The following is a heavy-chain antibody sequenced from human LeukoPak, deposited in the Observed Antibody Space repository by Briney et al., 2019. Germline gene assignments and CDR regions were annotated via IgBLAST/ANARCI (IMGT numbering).Heavy chain of an antibody. V-gene: IGHV3-23*01. D-gene: IGHD1-26*01. CDR2: ISGSGGST. Sequence: GGSLRLSCAASGFTFTTYAMNWVRQAPGTGLEWVSGISGSGGSTWYADSVKGRFTISGDNSKNTLYLQMNRLRAEDTATYYCAKYRTGPPYGLDVWGQGTTVTVSS. CDR3: AKYRTGPPYGLDV. J-gene: IGHJ6*02. CDR1: GFTFTTYA.